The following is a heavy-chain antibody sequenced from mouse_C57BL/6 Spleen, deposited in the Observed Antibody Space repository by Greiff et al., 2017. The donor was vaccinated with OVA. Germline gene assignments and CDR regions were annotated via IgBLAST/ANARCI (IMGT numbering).Heavy chain of an antibody. J-gene: IGHJ1*03. V-gene: IGHV5-4*03. CDR2: ISDGGSYT. D-gene: IGHD4-1*01. CDR3: ARASELGLMYFDV. CDR1: GFTFSSYA. Sequence: EVKLMESGGGLVKPGGSLKLSCAASGFTFSSYAMSWVRQTPEKRLEWVATISDGGSYTYYTDNVKGRFTISRDNAKNNLYLQMSHLKSEDTAMYYCARASELGLMYFDVWGTGTTVTVSS.